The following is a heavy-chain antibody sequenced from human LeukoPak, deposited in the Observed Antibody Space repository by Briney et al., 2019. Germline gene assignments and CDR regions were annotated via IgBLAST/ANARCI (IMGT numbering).Heavy chain of an antibody. CDR3: ARRPITRDRGFIAYYYYYYLDV. CDR1: GGSISSSNW. CDR2: ISHSGST. V-gene: IGHV4-4*02. D-gene: IGHD3-10*01. Sequence: PSGTLSLTCAVSGGSISSSNWWSWVRQPPGKGRVWMGEISHSGSTNYNPSLQSRVTISVDTSQNQFSLQLSSVPAAETAVYYCARRPITRDRGFIAYYYYYYLDVWGKGTGVTISS. J-gene: IGHJ6*03.